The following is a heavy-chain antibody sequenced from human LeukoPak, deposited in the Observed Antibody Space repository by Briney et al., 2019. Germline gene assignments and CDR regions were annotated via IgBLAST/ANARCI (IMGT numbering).Heavy chain of an antibody. J-gene: IGHJ5*02. CDR3: ARGTGSSWFDP. CDR2: ININSGGT. Sequence: ASVKVSCVXSGYTFTAYYMHWVRQAPGQGLEWMGWININSGGTKNTQKLQGRVTMTRDTSISTAYMELSGLTSDDTAVYYCARGTGSSWFDPWGQGTLVTVSS. D-gene: IGHD2-8*02. V-gene: IGHV1-2*02. CDR1: GYTFTAYY.